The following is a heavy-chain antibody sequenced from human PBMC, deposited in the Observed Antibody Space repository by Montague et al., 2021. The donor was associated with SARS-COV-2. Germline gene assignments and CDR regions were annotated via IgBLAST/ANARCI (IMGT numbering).Heavy chain of an antibody. D-gene: IGHD4-11*01. CDR1: GFSFSAFG. CDR3: AKHMTTGLHAFHI. CDR2: VSRSGDTT. J-gene: IGHJ3*02. V-gene: IGHV3-23*01. Sequence: SLRLSCAASGFSFSAFGMTWVRQAPGKGLEWVSTVSRSGDTTYYADSVKGRFTISRDNSKTTLDPQMNGLRAEDTAIYYCAKHMTTGLHAFHIWGQGTMVTVSS.